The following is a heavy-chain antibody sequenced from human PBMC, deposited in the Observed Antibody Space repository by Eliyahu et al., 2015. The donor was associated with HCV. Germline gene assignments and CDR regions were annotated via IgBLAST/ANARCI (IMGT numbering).Heavy chain of an antibody. CDR1: GFTFSNYA. CDR2: ISGSGGST. J-gene: IGHJ4*02. D-gene: IGHD3-10*01. V-gene: IGHV3-23*01. CDR3: AKTPLTMVRGVINFPSAMDFDY. Sequence: EVQLLESGGGLVQPGGSLRLSCAASGFTFSNYAMXWVRQAPGKGLGWVSAISGSGGSTYYADSVKGRFTISRDNSKNTLYLQMNSLRAEDTAVYYCAKTPLTMVRGVINFPSAMDFDYWGQGTLVTVSS.